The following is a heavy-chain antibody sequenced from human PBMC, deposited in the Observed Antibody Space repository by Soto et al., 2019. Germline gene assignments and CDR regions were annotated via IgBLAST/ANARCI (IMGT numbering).Heavy chain of an antibody. D-gene: IGHD4-17*01. CDR3: ASSEDGDYGYYYYGMDV. V-gene: IGHV3-53*01. Sequence: GSLRLSCAASGFTVSNNYMNWVRQAPGKGLEWFSVIYSGGSTYYADSVKGRFTISRDNSKNTLYLQMNSLRAEDTAVYYCASSEDGDYGYYYYGMDVWGQGTTVTVSS. CDR2: IYSGGST. CDR1: GFTVSNNY. J-gene: IGHJ6*02.